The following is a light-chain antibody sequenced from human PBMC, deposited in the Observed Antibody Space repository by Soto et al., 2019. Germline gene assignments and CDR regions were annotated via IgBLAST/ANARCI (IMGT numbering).Light chain of an antibody. Sequence: DIQLTRSPSFLSASVGDRVTITCRASQGISTYLAWYQQKPGKAPKLLISAASTLQSGVPSRFRGSGSGTEFTLTISSLQPEDFATYYCQQLNDYPLTFGGGTKVEIK. CDR3: QQLNDYPLT. V-gene: IGKV1-9*01. J-gene: IGKJ4*01. CDR2: AAS. CDR1: QGISTY.